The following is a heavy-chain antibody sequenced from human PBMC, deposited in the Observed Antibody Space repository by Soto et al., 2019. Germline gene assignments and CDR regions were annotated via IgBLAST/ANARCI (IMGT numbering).Heavy chain of an antibody. Sequence: SETLSLTCTVSGGSISSYYWSWIRQPPGKGLEWIGYIYYSGSTNYNPSLKSRVTISVDTSKNQFSLKLSSVTAADTAVYYCARDSITMVRGVMLDWFDPWGQGTLVTVSS. V-gene: IGHV4-59*01. CDR1: GGSISSYY. CDR3: ARDSITMVRGVMLDWFDP. J-gene: IGHJ5*02. D-gene: IGHD3-10*01. CDR2: IYYSGST.